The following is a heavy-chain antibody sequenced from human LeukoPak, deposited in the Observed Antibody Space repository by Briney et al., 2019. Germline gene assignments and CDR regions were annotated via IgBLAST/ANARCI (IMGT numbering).Heavy chain of an antibody. V-gene: IGHV4-59*08. Sequence: SETLSLTCTVSGGSISSYYWSWIRQPPGKGLEWIGYIYYGGSTNYNPSLKSRVTISVDTSKNQFSLKLSSVTAADTAVYYCARRWLGLSGYDHFDYWGQGTLVTVSS. CDR3: ARRWLGLSGYDHFDY. CDR2: IYYGGST. D-gene: IGHD5-12*01. J-gene: IGHJ4*02. CDR1: GGSISSYY.